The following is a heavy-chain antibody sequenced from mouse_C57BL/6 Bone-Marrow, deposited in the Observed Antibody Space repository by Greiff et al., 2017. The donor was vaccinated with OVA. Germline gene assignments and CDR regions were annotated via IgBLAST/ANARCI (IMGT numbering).Heavy chain of an antibody. CDR2: IWSGGST. CDR1: GFSLTSYG. J-gene: IGHJ4*01. CDR3: ARKRIVTTGTGAMDY. Sequence: VQLKESGPGLVQPSQSLSITCTVSGFSLTSYGVHWVRQSPGKGLEWLGVIWSGGSTDYNAAFISRLSISKDNSKSQVFFKMNSLQADDTAIYYCARKRIVTTGTGAMDYWGQGTSVTVSS. V-gene: IGHV2-2*01. D-gene: IGHD2-5*01.